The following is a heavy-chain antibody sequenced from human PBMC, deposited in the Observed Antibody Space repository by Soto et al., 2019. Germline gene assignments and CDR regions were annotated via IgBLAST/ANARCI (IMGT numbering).Heavy chain of an antibody. Sequence: SETLSLTCTVSGGSISSGGYYWSWIRQHPGKGLEWIGYIYYSGSTYYNPSLKSRVTISVDTSKIQFSLKLSSVTAADTAVYYCARVYYYDSSGYYPTFDPWGQGTLVTVSS. CDR3: ARVYYYDSSGYYPTFDP. J-gene: IGHJ5*02. CDR1: GGSISSGGYY. D-gene: IGHD3-22*01. V-gene: IGHV4-31*03. CDR2: IYYSGST.